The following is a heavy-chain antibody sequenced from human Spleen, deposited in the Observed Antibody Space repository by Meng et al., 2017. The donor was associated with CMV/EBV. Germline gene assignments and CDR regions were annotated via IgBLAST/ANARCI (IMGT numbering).Heavy chain of an antibody. Sequence: SETLSLTCAVYGGSFSGYYWSWIRQPPGKGLEWIGRINHSGSINYNSSLKSRVTISVDTSKNQFSLKLSSVTAADTAVYYCAGMYYDFWGGYFRAVNQRQERHGMDVWGQGTTVTVSS. CDR2: INHSGSI. D-gene: IGHD3-3*01. J-gene: IGHJ6*02. CDR3: AGMYYDFWGGYFRAVNQRQERHGMDV. V-gene: IGHV4-34*01. CDR1: GGSFSGYY.